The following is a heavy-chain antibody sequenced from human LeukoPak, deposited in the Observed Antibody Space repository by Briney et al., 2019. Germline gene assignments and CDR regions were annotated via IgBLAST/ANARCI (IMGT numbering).Heavy chain of an antibody. CDR3: ARDLSLEGKLNCSSTSCRPDGPYYYYYYMDV. V-gene: IGHV1-69*13. CDR2: IVPIFGKV. CDR1: GGSFSNFP. J-gene: IGHJ6*03. Sequence: SVKVSCKASGGSFSNFPINWVRQAPGQGLEWMRGIVPIFGKVNYGQKFQGRVTITADESTNIASMELSSLRSDDTAVYYCARDLSLEGKLNCSSTSCRPDGPYYYYYYMDVWGKGTTVTISS. D-gene: IGHD2-2*01.